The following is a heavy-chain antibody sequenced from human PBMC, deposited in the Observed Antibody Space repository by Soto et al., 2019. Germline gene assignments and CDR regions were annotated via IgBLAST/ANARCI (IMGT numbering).Heavy chain of an antibody. Sequence: GASVKVSCKASGYTFTSYYMHWVRQAPGQGLEWMGRINPSGGGTSYAQKFQGRVTMTRDTSTSTAYMELSRLRSDDTAVYYCASVSTVVTPVYGMDVWGQGTTVTVS. CDR3: ASVSTVVTPVYGMDV. V-gene: IGHV1-46*01. CDR2: INPSGGGT. CDR1: GYTFTSYY. J-gene: IGHJ6*02. D-gene: IGHD4-17*01.